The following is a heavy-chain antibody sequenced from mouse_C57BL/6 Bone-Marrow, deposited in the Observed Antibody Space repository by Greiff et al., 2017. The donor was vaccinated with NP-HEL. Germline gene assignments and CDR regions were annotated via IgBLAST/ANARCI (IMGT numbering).Heavy chain of an antibody. V-gene: IGHV14-4*01. CDR3: TTYYDSYFDY. J-gene: IGHJ2*01. CDR1: GFTIKDDY. Sequence: VQLQQSGAELVRPGASVKLSCTASGFTIKDDYMHWVKQRPEQGLEWIGWIDPENGDTEYASKFQGKATITADTSSNTAYLQLSSLTSEDTAVYYCTTYYDSYFDYWGQGTTLTVSS. CDR2: IDPENGDT. D-gene: IGHD2-4*01.